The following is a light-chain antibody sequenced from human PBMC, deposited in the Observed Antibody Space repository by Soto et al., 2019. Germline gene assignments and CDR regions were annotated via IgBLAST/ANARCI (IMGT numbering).Light chain of an antibody. V-gene: IGLV2-14*01. Sequence: QSALTQPASVSGSPGQSITISCTGTRNDVGGYNYVSWYQQHPGKAPKLMIYDVSSRPSGVSNRFSGSKSGNTASLTISWLQAEDEADYYCSSYTSSTTEVFGTGTKVTVL. J-gene: IGLJ1*01. CDR1: RNDVGGYNY. CDR2: DVS. CDR3: SSYTSSTTEV.